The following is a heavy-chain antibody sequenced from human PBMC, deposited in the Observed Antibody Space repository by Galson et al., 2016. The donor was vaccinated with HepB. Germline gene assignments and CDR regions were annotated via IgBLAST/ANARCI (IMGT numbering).Heavy chain of an antibody. Sequence: SVKVSCKVFEYSLTEASIHWVRQTPGKGLEWMGCFDPEENETIYAQQFQGRLTVTVDTSTDTAYMDLSSLRSEDTAIYYCATDTFYSKRWIDFDYWGQGTLVTVSS. J-gene: IGHJ4*02. CDR2: FDPEENET. V-gene: IGHV1-24*01. CDR3: ATDTFYSKRWIDFDY. CDR1: EYSLTEAS. D-gene: IGHD6-13*01.